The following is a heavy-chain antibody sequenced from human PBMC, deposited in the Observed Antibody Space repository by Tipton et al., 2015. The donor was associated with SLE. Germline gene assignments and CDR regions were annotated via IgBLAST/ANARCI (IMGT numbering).Heavy chain of an antibody. CDR3: ARVRVDTAMGVFDF. CDR2: INVYNGNT. CDR1: GYTFTTYG. Sequence: QLVQSGAEVKKPGASVKVSCKASGYTFTTYGISWVRQAPGQGLEWMGWINVYNGNTNYAQKLQGRVTLTTDTSTSTAYMELRSLRSDDTAVYYCARVRVDTAMGVFDFWGQGTLVTVSS. D-gene: IGHD5-18*01. V-gene: IGHV1-18*01. J-gene: IGHJ4*02.